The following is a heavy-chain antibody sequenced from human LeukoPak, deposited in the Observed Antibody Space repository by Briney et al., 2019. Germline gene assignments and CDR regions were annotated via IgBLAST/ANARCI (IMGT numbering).Heavy chain of an antibody. J-gene: IGHJ4*02. CDR3: ARVGGNDSTGHYSVDY. V-gene: IGHV4-38-2*01. CDR1: GYSITSVYW. CDR2: LHHSGST. D-gene: IGHD3-22*01. Sequence: PSETLSLTCAVSGYSITSVYWWGWIRQTPGRGLEWIGRLHHSGSTSYNPSLKSRVTISVDTSKNQFSLRLSSVTAADTAVYYCARVGGNDSTGHYSVDYWGQGTLVTVSS.